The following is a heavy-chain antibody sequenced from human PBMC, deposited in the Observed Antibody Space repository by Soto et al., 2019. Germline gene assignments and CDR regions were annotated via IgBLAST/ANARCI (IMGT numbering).Heavy chain of an antibody. D-gene: IGHD3-10*01. V-gene: IGHV4-59*01. J-gene: IGHJ4*02. CDR2: IYYSGST. CDR1: GGSISSDY. Sequence: TSETLSLTCRVSGGSISSDYWSWIRHPPGKGLEWIGHIYYSGSTNYNPSLKSRVTISVETYKNQFSLKLSSVTAADRAVHYSALELGAIRLQGSAQCYCGQGTLVIVSS. CDR3: ALELGAIRLQGSAQCY.